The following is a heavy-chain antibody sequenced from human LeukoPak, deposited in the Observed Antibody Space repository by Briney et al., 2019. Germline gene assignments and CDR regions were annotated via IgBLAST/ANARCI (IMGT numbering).Heavy chain of an antibody. CDR2: MNPNSGNT. Sequence: ASVKVSCKASGRTFTSYDINWVRQATGQGLEWMGWMNPNSGNTGYAQKFQGSVTITRNTSISTAYMELSSLRSEDTAVYYCASALRLYYFDYWGQGTLVTVSS. V-gene: IGHV1-8*03. CDR1: GRTFTSYD. D-gene: IGHD4-17*01. J-gene: IGHJ4*02. CDR3: ASALRLYYFDY.